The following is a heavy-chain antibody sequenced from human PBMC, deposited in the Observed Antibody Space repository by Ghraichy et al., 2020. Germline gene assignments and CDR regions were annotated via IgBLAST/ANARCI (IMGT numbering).Heavy chain of an antibody. CDR1: GFTFVNYA. CDR2: ITGSGGST. CDR3: AKDKGAGRGFDV. Sequence: GGSLRLSCAASGFTFVNYAMIWVRQAPGRGLEYVSVITGSGGSTYYADSVKGRVTISRDNSKNTLFLQMNSLRVEDMAVYYCAKDKGAGRGFDVWGQGTTVTVSS. V-gene: IGHV3-23*01. J-gene: IGHJ6*02. D-gene: IGHD5-24*01.